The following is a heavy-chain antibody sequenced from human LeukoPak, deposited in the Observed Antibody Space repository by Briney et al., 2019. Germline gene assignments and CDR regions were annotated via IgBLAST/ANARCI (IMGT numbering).Heavy chain of an antibody. CDR3: ALHGPRWEYYFDY. CDR1: GYTFTGYY. V-gene: IGHV1-2*02. CDR2: INPNSGGT. D-gene: IGHD1-26*01. J-gene: IGHJ4*02. Sequence: GASVKVSCKASGYTFTGYYMHWVRQAPGQGLEWMGWINPNSGGTNYAQKLQGRVTMTTDTSTSTAYMELRSLRSDDTAVYYCALHGPRWEYYFDYWGQGTLVTVSS.